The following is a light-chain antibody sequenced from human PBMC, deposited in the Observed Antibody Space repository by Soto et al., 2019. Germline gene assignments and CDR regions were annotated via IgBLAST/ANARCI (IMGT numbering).Light chain of an antibody. CDR2: GAS. V-gene: IGKV1-27*01. CDR3: QKYTRAPWT. Sequence: DIQMTQSPSSLSASVGDRVTITCRASQGISTYLAWYQQKPGKVPYLLIYGASTLQSGVPSRFSGSGSGTDFSLTISSLQPEDVATYYCQKYTRAPWTFGQGTKVEIK. J-gene: IGKJ1*01. CDR1: QGISTY.